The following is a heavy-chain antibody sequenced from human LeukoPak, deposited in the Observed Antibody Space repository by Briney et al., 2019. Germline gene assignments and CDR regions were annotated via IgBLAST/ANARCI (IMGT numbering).Heavy chain of an antibody. Sequence: ASVKVSCKASGYTFTSYDINWVRQATGQGLEWMGWMNPNSGNTGYAQKFQGRVTMTRNTSISTAYMELSSLRSEDTAVYYCARVGLTYYDFWSGYSLTAYYYYYGMDVWGQGTTVIVSS. CDR3: ARVGLTYYDFWSGYSLTAYYYYYGMDV. CDR1: GYTFTSYD. D-gene: IGHD3-3*01. J-gene: IGHJ6*02. V-gene: IGHV1-8*01. CDR2: MNPNSGNT.